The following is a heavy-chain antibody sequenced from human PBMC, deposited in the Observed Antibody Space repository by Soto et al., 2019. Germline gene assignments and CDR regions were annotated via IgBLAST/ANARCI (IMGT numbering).Heavy chain of an antibody. CDR2: ISTSGRTI. CDR1: GFTFTDYY. D-gene: IGHD3-22*01. Sequence: QVQLVESGGGLVKHGGSLRLSCAASGFTFTDYYMSWIRQAPGKGLEWVSYISTSGRTIYYADSVKGRFTISRDNAKNSLYLQMNSLRAEDTAVYYCARERDDSGGYYSEVDYWGQGTLVTVSS. J-gene: IGHJ4*02. CDR3: ARERDDSGGYYSEVDY. V-gene: IGHV3-11*01.